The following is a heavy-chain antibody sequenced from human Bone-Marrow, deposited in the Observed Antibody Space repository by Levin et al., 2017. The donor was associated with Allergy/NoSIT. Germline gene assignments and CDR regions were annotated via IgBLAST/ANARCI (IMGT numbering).Heavy chain of an antibody. J-gene: IGHJ5*02. CDR2: ISGSGDTT. D-gene: IGHD3-16*01. CDR1: EFTFSSYA. Sequence: ETLSLTCAASEFTFSSYAMSWVRQAPGKGLEWVSAISGSGDTTYYADSVKGRFTISRDNSKATLYLQMNSLRAEDTAVYYCAKGGRGINWFDPWGQGTLVTVSS. V-gene: IGHV3-23*01. CDR3: AKGGRGINWFDP.